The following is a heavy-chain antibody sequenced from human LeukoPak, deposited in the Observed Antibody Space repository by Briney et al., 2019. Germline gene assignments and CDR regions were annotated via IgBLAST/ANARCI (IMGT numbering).Heavy chain of an antibody. CDR1: GSSISSYY. CDR2: IYTSGST. J-gene: IGHJ2*01. D-gene: IGHD2-2*02. CDR3: ARDHCSSTSCYTNYWYFDL. Sequence: SETLSLTCTVAGSSISSYYWSLIRQPAGKGLEWIGRIYTSGSTNYNPSLKSRVTMSVDTSKNQFSLKLSSVTAADTAVYYCARDHCSSTSCYTNYWYFDLWGRGTLVTVSS. V-gene: IGHV4-4*07.